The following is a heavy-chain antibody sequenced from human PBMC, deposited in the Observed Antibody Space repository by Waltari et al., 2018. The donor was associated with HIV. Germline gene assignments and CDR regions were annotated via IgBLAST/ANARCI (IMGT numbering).Heavy chain of an antibody. D-gene: IGHD3-16*02. CDR1: GFTFSSYW. CDR3: ARLGYVWGSYRSPRAFDI. Sequence: EVQLVESGGGLVQPGGSLRLSCAASGFTFSSYWMHWVRQAPGKGLVWGSRINRDGSSTSYAESVKGRFTIARDNAKNTLYLQMNSRRAEDTAVYYCARLGYVWGSYRSPRAFDIWGQGTMVTVSS. J-gene: IGHJ3*02. V-gene: IGHV3-74*01. CDR2: INRDGSST.